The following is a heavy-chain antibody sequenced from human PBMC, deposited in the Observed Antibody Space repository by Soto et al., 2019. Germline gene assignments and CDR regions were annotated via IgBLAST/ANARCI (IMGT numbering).Heavy chain of an antibody. Sequence: EVQLVESGGGLVKPGGSLRLSCAASGFTFSSYTMNWVRQAPGKGLEWVSSISGGSSYIYYADSVKGRFTISRDNAKNSLYLQMNSLRVEDTAVYYCARESRGYSYGRPTAGATFDYWGQGTLVTASS. V-gene: IGHV3-21*01. CDR3: ARESRGYSYGRPTAGATFDY. J-gene: IGHJ4*02. CDR1: GFTFSSYT. D-gene: IGHD5-18*01. CDR2: ISGGSSYI.